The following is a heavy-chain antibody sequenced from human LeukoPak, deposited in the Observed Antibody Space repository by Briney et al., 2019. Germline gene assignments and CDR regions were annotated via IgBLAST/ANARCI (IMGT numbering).Heavy chain of an antibody. Sequence: ASVKVSCKASGYTFTSYGISWVRQAPGQGLEWMGWISAYNGNTNYAQKLQGGVTMTTDTSTSAAYMELRSLRSDDTAVYYCARGPRVIAVAGSWGGDYWGQGTLVTVSS. D-gene: IGHD6-19*01. CDR3: ARGPRVIAVAGSWGGDY. CDR1: GYTFTSYG. V-gene: IGHV1-18*01. J-gene: IGHJ4*02. CDR2: ISAYNGNT.